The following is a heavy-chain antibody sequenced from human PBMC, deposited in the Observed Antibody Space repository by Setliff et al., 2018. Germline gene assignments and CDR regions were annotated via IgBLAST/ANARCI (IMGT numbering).Heavy chain of an antibody. CDR3: ARGRNIAARLLDS. J-gene: IGHJ4*02. Sequence: PSETLSLTCAAYGGTFSDYHWTWIRRSPEKGLEWIGEINHRGSTNYNPSLKSRVTISIDTSKDQFSLKLISMTAADTAVYYCARGRNIAARLLDSWGQGTLVTVSS. D-gene: IGHD6-6*01. V-gene: IGHV4-34*01. CDR2: INHRGST. CDR1: GGTFSDYH.